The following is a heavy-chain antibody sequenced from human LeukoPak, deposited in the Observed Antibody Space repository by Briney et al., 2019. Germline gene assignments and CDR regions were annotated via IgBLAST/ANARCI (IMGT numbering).Heavy chain of an antibody. CDR2: IWYDGSNK. D-gene: IGHD1-26*01. V-gene: IGHV3-33*08. CDR3: ARVRGELAPGYYYGMDV. J-gene: IGHJ6*02. Sequence: PGGSLRLSCSASGFTFSSYSMNWVRQAPGKGLEWVAVIWYDGSNKYYADSVKGRSTISRDNSKNTLYLQMNSLRAEDTAVYYCARVRGELAPGYYYGMDVWGQGTTVTVSS. CDR1: GFTFSSYS.